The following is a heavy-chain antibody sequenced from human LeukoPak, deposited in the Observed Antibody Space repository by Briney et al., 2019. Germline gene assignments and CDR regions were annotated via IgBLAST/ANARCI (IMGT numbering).Heavy chain of an antibody. CDR1: GFTFSSYA. CDR2: ISGSGGST. CDR3: AKFDFWSGYYPEY. Sequence: GGSLRLSCAASGFTFSSYAMSWVRQAPGKGLEWVSAISGSGGSTYYADSMKGRFTISRDNSKNTLYLQMNSLRAEDTAVYYCAKFDFWSGYYPEYWGQGTLVTVSS. J-gene: IGHJ4*02. V-gene: IGHV3-23*01. D-gene: IGHD3-3*01.